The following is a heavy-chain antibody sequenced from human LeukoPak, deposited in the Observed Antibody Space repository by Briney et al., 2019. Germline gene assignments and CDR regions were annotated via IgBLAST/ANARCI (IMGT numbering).Heavy chain of an antibody. J-gene: IGHJ3*02. Sequence: SVKVSCKASGYTFTTYGISWVRQAPGQGLEWMGRIIPIFGTANYAQKFQGRVTITADKSTSTAYMELSSLRSEDTAVYYCAXDXRRRDCSGGSXYSDAFDIWGQGTMVTVSS. D-gene: IGHD2-15*01. CDR3: AXDXRRRDCSGGSXYSDAFDI. CDR2: IIPIFGTA. V-gene: IGHV1-69*06. CDR1: GYTFTTYG.